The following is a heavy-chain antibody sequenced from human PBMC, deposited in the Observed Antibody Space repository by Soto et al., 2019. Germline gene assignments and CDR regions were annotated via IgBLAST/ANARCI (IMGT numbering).Heavy chain of an antibody. CDR1: GFTFSNAW. CDR3: TTEYSSGWYDS. Sequence: EVQLVESGGGLVKPGGSLRLSCAASGFTFSNAWMSWVRQAPGKGLECVGRIKSKTDGETTDYAAPVKGRFTISRDDSKNTLYLQMNSLKTEDTAVYYCTTEYSSGWYDSWGQGTLVTVSS. V-gene: IGHV3-15*01. J-gene: IGHJ4*02. D-gene: IGHD6-19*01. CDR2: IKSKTDGETT.